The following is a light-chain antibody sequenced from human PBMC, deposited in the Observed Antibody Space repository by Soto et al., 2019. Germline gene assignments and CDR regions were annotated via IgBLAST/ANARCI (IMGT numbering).Light chain of an antibody. CDR1: QSVSSN. V-gene: IGKV3-15*01. CDR2: GAS. J-gene: IGKJ5*01. CDR3: QQYNSWPL. Sequence: EIVMTQSPATLSVSPGERATLSCRASQSVSSNLAWYQQKPGQALRLLIYGASTRATGIPARFSGSGSGTEITLTISSLQSEDFAVYYCQQYNSWPLFGQGTRLEIK.